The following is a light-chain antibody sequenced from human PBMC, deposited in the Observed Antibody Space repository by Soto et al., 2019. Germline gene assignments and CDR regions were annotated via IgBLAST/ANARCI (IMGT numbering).Light chain of an antibody. V-gene: IGLV1-44*01. J-gene: IGLJ1*01. CDR1: SSNIGSNT. CDR3: QSYDSSLSGYV. Sequence: QSVLTQPPSASGTPGQRVTISCSGSSSNIGSNTVNWYQQLPGTAPKLLIYSNSNRPSGVPDRFSGSKSGTSASLAITGLQAEDEADYYCQSYDSSLSGYVFGTGTKVT. CDR2: SNS.